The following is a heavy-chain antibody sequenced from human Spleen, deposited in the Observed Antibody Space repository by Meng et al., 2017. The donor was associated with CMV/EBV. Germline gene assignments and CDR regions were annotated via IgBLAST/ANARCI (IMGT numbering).Heavy chain of an antibody. CDR3: ARDGVGYSFDY. CDR2: ISYDGSNK. Sequence: LSLTCAASGFTFSSYAMHWVRQAPGKGLEWVAVISYDGSNKYYADSVKGRFTISRDNSKNTLYLQMNSLRAEDTAVYYCARDGVGYSFDYWGQGTLVTVSS. D-gene: IGHD2-8*02. V-gene: IGHV3-30*04. CDR1: GFTFSSYA. J-gene: IGHJ4*02.